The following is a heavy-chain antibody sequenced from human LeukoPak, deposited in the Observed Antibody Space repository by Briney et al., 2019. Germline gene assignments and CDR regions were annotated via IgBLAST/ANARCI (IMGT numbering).Heavy chain of an antibody. CDR3: AGAPSVDTAMSDFDY. V-gene: IGHV1-69*04. CDR2: IIPILGIA. D-gene: IGHD5-18*01. Sequence: GASVKVSCKASGGTFSSYAISWVRQAPGQGLEWMGRIIPILGIANYAQKFQGRVTITADKSTSTAYMELSSLRSEDTAVYYCAGAPSVDTAMSDFDYWGQGTLVTVSS. CDR1: GGTFSSYA. J-gene: IGHJ4*02.